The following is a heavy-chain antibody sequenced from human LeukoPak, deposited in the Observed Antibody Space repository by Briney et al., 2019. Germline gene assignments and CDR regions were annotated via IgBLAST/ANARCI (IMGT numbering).Heavy chain of an antibody. D-gene: IGHD6-19*01. CDR3: ARETSSGWHQY. V-gene: IGHV4-34*01. CDR1: GGSFSGYY. J-gene: IGHJ4*02. Sequence: SETLSLTCAVYGGSFSGYYWSWIRQPPGKGLEWIGEINHSGSTNYNPSLKSRVTISVDTPKNQFSLKLSSVTAADTAVYYCARETSSGWHQYWGQGTLVTASS. CDR2: INHSGST.